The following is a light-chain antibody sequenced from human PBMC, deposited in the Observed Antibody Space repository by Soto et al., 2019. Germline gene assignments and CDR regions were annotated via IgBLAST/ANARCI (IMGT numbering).Light chain of an antibody. J-gene: IGLJ3*02. Sequence: QSALTQPPSASGSPGQSVTISCTGTSSDVGAYNYVSWYQQHAGKAPKLVIYEVTKRPSGVPDRFSGSKSANTASLTVSGLQADDEADYYCISFASSNTWVFGGGTKLTVL. V-gene: IGLV2-8*01. CDR3: ISFASSNTWV. CDR1: SSDVGAYNY. CDR2: EVT.